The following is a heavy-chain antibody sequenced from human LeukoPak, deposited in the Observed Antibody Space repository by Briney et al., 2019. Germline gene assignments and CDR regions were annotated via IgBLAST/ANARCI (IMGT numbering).Heavy chain of an antibody. J-gene: IGHJ4*02. Sequence: GASVKVSCKASGHTFSSYYMHWVRQAPGQGLEWMGIINPSGASTSYAQKFQGRVTMTRDTSTSTVYMDLSSLRSEDTAVYYCARRGDYVWGSYRQYYFDYWGQGTLVTVSS. D-gene: IGHD3-16*02. V-gene: IGHV1-46*01. CDR1: GHTFSSYY. CDR3: ARRGDYVWGSYRQYYFDY. CDR2: INPSGAST.